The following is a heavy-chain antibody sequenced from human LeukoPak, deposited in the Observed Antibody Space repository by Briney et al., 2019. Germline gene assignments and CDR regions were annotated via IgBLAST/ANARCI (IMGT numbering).Heavy chain of an antibody. J-gene: IGHJ6*03. Sequence: ASVKVSCTASGYTFTGYYMHWVRQAPGQGLEWMGWINPNSGGTNYAQKFQGRVTMTRDTSISTAYMELSRLRSDDTAVYYCARDSYYYGSGSYPHDYYYYYMDVWGKGTTVTISS. CDR1: GYTFTGYY. CDR3: ARDSYYYGSGSYPHDYYYYYMDV. V-gene: IGHV1-2*02. D-gene: IGHD3-10*01. CDR2: INPNSGGT.